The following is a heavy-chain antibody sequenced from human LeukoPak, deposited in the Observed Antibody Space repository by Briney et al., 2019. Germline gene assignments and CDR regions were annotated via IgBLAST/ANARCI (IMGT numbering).Heavy chain of an antibody. V-gene: IGHV1-24*01. J-gene: IGHJ3*02. D-gene: IGHD3-9*01. CDR3: ATDIFYDILNAYSRRGAFEI. CDR1: GYTVSELS. CDR2: FDPEDGET. Sequence: ASVKVSCKVSGYTVSELSMHWVRQAPGKGLEWMGGFDPEDGETIYAQNFQGRVTMTEDTSTDTAYMELSSLRSEDTAVYYCATDIFYDILNAYSRRGAFEIWGQGTWVTVSS.